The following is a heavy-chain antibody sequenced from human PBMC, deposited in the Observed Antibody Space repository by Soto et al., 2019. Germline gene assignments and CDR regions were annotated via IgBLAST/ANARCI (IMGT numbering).Heavy chain of an antibody. V-gene: IGHV3-23*01. CDR3: AKSLAIIWKNWFDP. Sequence: PGGSLRLSCAASGFTFSSSAMNWVRQAPGKGLEWVSVISGSDGRTYYADSVKGRFTISRDNSKNTLYLDINSLRAEDTAVYYCAKSLAIIWKNWFDPWGQGTLVTVSS. J-gene: IGHJ5*02. CDR2: ISGSDGRT. D-gene: IGHD1-1*01. CDR1: GFTFSSSA.